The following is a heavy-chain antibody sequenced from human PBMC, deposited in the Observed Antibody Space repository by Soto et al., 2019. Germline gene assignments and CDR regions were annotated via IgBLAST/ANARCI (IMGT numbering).Heavy chain of an antibody. CDR1: GGSISSGDYY. Sequence: PSETLSLTCTVSGGSISSGDYYWSWIRQPPGKGLEWIGYIYYSGSTYYNPSLKSRVTISVDTSKNQFSLKLSSVTAADTAVYYCARQVYDFWSGYYGNYWGQGTLVTVSS. CDR2: IYYSGST. CDR3: ARQVYDFWSGYYGNY. V-gene: IGHV4-30-4*01. D-gene: IGHD3-3*01. J-gene: IGHJ4*02.